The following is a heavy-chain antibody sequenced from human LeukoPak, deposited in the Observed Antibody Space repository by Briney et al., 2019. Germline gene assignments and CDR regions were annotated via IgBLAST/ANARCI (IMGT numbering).Heavy chain of an antibody. Sequence: GGSLRLSCAGSGFSFSTYAITWVRQAPGMGLESVSAISGSGGYTYYADSVKGRFTISRDNSKNTLYLQMNSLRAEDTAIYYCAKAEGKNPTGGRWLDWGQGTLVTVSS. J-gene: IGHJ4*02. D-gene: IGHD6-19*01. CDR2: ISGSGGYT. CDR1: GFSFSTYA. CDR3: AKAEGKNPTGGRWLD. V-gene: IGHV3-23*01.